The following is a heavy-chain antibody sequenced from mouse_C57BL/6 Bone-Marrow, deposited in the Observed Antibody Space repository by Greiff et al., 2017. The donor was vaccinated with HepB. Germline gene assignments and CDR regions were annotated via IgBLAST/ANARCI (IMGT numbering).Heavy chain of an antibody. CDR3: AREVTTPYYAMDY. CDR1: GYTFTDYY. V-gene: IGHV1-26*01. Sequence: VQLQQSGPELVKPGASVKISCKASGYTFTDYYMNWVKQSHGKSLEWIGDINPNNGGTSYNQKFKGKATLTVDKSSSTAYMELRSLTSEDSAVYYCAREVTTPYYAMDYWGQGTSVTVSS. CDR2: INPNNGGT. D-gene: IGHD2-2*01. J-gene: IGHJ4*01.